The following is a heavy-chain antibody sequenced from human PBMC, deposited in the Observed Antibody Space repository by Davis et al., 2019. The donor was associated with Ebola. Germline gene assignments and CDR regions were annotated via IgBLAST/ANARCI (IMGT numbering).Heavy chain of an antibody. CDR3: ARGIAVAGYYYYGMDV. D-gene: IGHD6-19*01. CDR1: GFTLRSHS. Sequence: GESLKISCAASGFTLRSHSMHWVRQAPGKGLEWVSYISSISSTIYYADSVKGRFTISRDNAKNSLYLQMNSLRDEDTAVYYCARGIAVAGYYYYGMDVWGKGTTVTVSS. V-gene: IGHV3-48*02. CDR2: ISSISSTI. J-gene: IGHJ6*04.